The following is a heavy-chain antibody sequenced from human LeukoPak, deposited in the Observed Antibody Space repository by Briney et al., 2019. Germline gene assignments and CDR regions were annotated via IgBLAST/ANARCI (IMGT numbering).Heavy chain of an antibody. CDR3: ARDGTAPGLYFDL. Sequence: GGSLRLSCAVSGFTFTNIRMNWVRQGPGPGPEWVASIRQDGGEKYYVDSVKGRFTISRDNDKNSLFLHMSTLRAEDTAVYYCARDGTAPGLYFDLWGPGTLVAVSS. CDR1: GFTFTNIR. CDR2: IRQDGGEK. J-gene: IGHJ4*01. D-gene: IGHD6-13*01. V-gene: IGHV3-7*01.